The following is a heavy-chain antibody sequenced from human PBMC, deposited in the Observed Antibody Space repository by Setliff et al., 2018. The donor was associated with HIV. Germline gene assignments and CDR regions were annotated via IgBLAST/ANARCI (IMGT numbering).Heavy chain of an antibody. V-gene: IGHV1-2*02. CDR3: ARKGGYYYVAYYYGMDV. CDR2: IYPNTGAT. J-gene: IGHJ6*02. CDR1: GYTFIDYY. Sequence: GASVKVSCKTSGYTFIDYYIHWVRQAPGQGPEWMGYIYPNTGATSYAQKFQGRVTMTRDTSISTAYMELSRLRSDDTAVYYCARKGGYYYVAYYYGMDVWGQGTTVTVSS. D-gene: IGHD3-22*01.